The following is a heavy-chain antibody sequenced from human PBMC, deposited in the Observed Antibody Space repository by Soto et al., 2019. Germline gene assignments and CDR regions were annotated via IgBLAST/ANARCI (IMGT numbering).Heavy chain of an antibody. D-gene: IGHD5-18*01. Sequence: EVQLVESGGGLVKPGGSLRLSCAASGFTFSNAWMNWVRQAPGKGLEWVGRIKSKTDGGTTDYAAPVKGRFTISRDDSKNTLYLQMNSLKTEDTAVYYCTTDRRRGYSPHDYWGQGTLVTVSS. CDR3: TTDRRRGYSPHDY. CDR1: GFTFSNAW. J-gene: IGHJ4*02. V-gene: IGHV3-15*07. CDR2: IKSKTDGGTT.